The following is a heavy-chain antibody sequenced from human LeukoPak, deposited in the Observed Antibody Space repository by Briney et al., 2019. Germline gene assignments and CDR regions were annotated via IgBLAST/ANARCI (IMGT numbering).Heavy chain of an antibody. CDR1: GFTFDDYA. CDR2: ISWNSGSI. V-gene: IGHV3-9*01. Sequence: GGSLRLSCAASGFTFDDYAMHWVRQAPGKGLEWVSGISWNSGSIGYAGSVKGRFTISRDNAKNPLYLQMNSLRAEDTALYYCAKGGAYYYYYGMDVWGQGTTVTVSS. D-gene: IGHD1-26*01. J-gene: IGHJ6*02. CDR3: AKGGAYYYYYGMDV.